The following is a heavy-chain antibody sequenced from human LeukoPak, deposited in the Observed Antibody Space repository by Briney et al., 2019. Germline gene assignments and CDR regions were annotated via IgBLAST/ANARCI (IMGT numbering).Heavy chain of an antibody. CDR2: ITGSSSSI. CDR3: AREPTYSSSWHTSCDY. Sequence: GGSLRLTCAASGFTFSNYNMNWVRQAPGKGLEWVSYITGSSSSIYYADSVKGRFTISRDNAKGSLYLQMDSLRAEDTAVYFCAREPTYSSSWHTSCDYWGQGTLVTVSS. V-gene: IGHV3-48*01. J-gene: IGHJ4*02. D-gene: IGHD6-13*01. CDR1: GFTFSNYN.